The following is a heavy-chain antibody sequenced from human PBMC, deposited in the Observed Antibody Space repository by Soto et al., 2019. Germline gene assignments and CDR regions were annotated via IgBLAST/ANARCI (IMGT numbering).Heavy chain of an antibody. J-gene: IGHJ6*02. CDR2: MSFDGSYK. Sequence: QEQLVESGGGAVQPGRSLRLSCTASGFSFSSYDMHWVRQAPGEGLEWVSAMSFDGSYKHYADSVKGRFTISRDNSEKTLYLQMNGLRPEDTAVYFCARGMIRGVVYYGVEVWGQGTTVTVS. V-gene: IGHV3-30*03. D-gene: IGHD3-10*01. CDR3: ARGMIRGVVYYGVEV. CDR1: GFSFSSYD.